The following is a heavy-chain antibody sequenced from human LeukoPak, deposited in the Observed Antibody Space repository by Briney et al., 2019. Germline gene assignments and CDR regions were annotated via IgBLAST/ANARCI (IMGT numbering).Heavy chain of an antibody. D-gene: IGHD6-13*01. CDR1: GGSFSGYY. V-gene: IGHV4-59*08. CDR2: IYYSGST. Sequence: PSETLSLTCAVYGGSFSGYYWSWIRQPPGKGLEWIGYIYYSGSTNYNPSLKSRVTISVDTSKNQFSLKLSSVTAADTAVYYCARLVGVRSSSWSLAPNYYYYGMDVWGQGTTVTVSS. CDR3: ARLVGVRSSSWSLAPNYYYYGMDV. J-gene: IGHJ6*02.